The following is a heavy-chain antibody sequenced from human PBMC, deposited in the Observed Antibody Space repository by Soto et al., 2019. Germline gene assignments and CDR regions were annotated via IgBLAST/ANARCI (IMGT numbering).Heavy chain of an antibody. CDR2: IYHSGST. V-gene: IGHV4-4*02. D-gene: IGHD3-10*01. Sequence: SETLSLTCAVSGGSISSNNWWSWVRQPPGKGPEWIAEIYHSGSTNYNPSLKSRLTISVDKSKNQFSLKLSSVTAADTAMYYCARRFLRRSAQPNNYFDPWGQGTLVTVS. CDR3: ARRFLRRSAQPNNYFDP. J-gene: IGHJ5*02. CDR1: GGSISSNNW.